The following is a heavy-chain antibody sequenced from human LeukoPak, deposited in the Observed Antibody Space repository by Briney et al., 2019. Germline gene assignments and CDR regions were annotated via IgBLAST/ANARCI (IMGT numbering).Heavy chain of an antibody. D-gene: IGHD3-22*01. CDR2: ISAYNGNT. CDR1: GGTFSSYA. CDR3: ARGTVKEDYYDSSGYYEV. Sequence: GASVKVSCKASGGTFSSYAISWVRQAPGQGLEWMGWISAYNGNTNYAQKLQGRVTMTTDTSTSTAYMELRSLRSDDTAVYYCARGTVKEDYYDSSGYYEVWGQGTLVTVSS. V-gene: IGHV1-18*01. J-gene: IGHJ4*02.